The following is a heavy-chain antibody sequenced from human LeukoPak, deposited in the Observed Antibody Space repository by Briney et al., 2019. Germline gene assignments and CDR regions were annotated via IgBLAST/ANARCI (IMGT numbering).Heavy chain of an antibody. CDR2: IYSGGST. CDR3: ARGFWIRSGYFYFDY. V-gene: IGHV3-66*01. D-gene: IGHD3-22*01. J-gene: IGHJ4*02. Sequence: PGGSLRLSCAASGFTVSSNYMSWVRQAPGKGLEWVSVIYSGGSTYYADSVKGRFTISRDNSKNTLYLQMNSLRAEDTAMYYCARGFWIRSGYFYFDYWGQGTLVTVSS. CDR1: GFTVSSNY.